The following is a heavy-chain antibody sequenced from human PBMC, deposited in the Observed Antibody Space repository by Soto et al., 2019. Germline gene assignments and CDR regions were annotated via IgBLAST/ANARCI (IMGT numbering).Heavy chain of an antibody. CDR3: ARIVESGYTIDVDL. CDR2: IYYSGST. CDR1: GGSISSGDYY. D-gene: IGHD3-16*02. V-gene: IGHV4-30-4*01. Sequence: QVQLQESGPGLVKPSQTLSLTCTVPGGSISSGDYYWTWIRQPPGKGLEWIGYIYYSGSTNYNPSLSRRVTISVDTSKNQFSLNLSAVTAADTAVYDCARIVESGYTIDVDLWGRGTLVTVSS. J-gene: IGHJ2*01.